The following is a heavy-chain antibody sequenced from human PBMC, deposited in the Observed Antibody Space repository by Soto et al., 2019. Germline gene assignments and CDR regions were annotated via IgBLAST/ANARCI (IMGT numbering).Heavy chain of an antibody. CDR3: ARDLGYDSSSACDF. J-gene: IGHJ4*02. V-gene: IGHV3-7*01. Sequence: GGSLGLSCAASGFSFSNYWMSWVRQAPGKGLEWVANIEHDGSGTYYLDSVKGRFTISRDNAKSSLFLKMNNLRVEDTAVYYCARDLGYDSSSACDFWGQGTLVTVSS. CDR1: GFSFSNYW. CDR2: IEHDGSGT. D-gene: IGHD6-6*01.